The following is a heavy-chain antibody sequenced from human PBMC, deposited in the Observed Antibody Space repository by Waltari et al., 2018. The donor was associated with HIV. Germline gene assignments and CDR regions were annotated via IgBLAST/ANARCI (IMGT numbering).Heavy chain of an antibody. CDR3: ARWGSSAPGAFDI. Sequence: EVQLVESGGGLVQPGGSLRLSCSASGFTFSSYAMHWVRQATGKGLEWVSAIGTAGDTYYPGSVKGRFTISRENAKNSLYLQMNSLRAGDTAVYYCARWGSSAPGAFDIWGQGTMVTVSS. CDR2: IGTAGDT. J-gene: IGHJ3*02. D-gene: IGHD2-2*01. CDR1: GFTFSSYA. V-gene: IGHV3-13*01.